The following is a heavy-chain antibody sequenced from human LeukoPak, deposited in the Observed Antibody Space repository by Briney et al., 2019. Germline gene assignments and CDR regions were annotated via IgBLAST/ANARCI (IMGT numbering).Heavy chain of an antibody. J-gene: IGHJ4*02. V-gene: IGHV3-7*01. CDR3: ARHDGDYSDYFDY. CDR1: GFTFSSYW. CDR2: IKQDGSEK. Sequence: GGSLRLSCAASGFTFSSYWMSWVRLAPGKGLEWVANIKQDGSEKYYVDSVKGRFTISRDNAKNSLYLQMNSLRAEDTAVYYCARHDGDYSDYFDYWGQGTLVTVSS. D-gene: IGHD4-17*01.